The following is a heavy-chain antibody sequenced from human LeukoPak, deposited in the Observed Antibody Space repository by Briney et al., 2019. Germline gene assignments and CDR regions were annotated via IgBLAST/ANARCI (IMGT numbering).Heavy chain of an antibody. CDR3: ACMATISV. V-gene: IGHV4-39*01. CDR1: GGSISSRSYS. CDR2: IYNSGST. Sequence: PSETLSLTCTVSGGSISSRSYSWGWIRQPPGKGLEWIGSIYNSGSTYYNPSLKSRVTISVDTSKNQFSLKLSSVTAADTAVYYCACMATISVWGQGTLVTVSS. J-gene: IGHJ4*02. D-gene: IGHD5-24*01.